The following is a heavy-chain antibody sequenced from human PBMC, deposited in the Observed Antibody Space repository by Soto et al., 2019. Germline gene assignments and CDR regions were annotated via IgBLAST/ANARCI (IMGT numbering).Heavy chain of an antibody. V-gene: IGHV4-34*01. J-gene: IGHJ4*02. D-gene: IGHD2-21*02. CDR2: INHSGST. CDR3: ARQRTSVVTQAYFDV. Sequence: SETLSLTCAVYGGSFSGYYWGWIRQPPGKGLEWIGEINHSGSTNYNPSLKSRVTISVDTSKNQFSLKLSSVTAADTALYFCARQRTSVVTQAYFDVWGPGSLVTVSS. CDR1: GGSFSGYY.